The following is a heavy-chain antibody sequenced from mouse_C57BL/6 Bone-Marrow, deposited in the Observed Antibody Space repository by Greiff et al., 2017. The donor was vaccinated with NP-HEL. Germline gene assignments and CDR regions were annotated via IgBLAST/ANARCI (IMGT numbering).Heavy chain of an antibody. CDR3: ASIYYGHWYFDV. J-gene: IGHJ1*03. Sequence: VQLQQPGAELVRPGSSVKLSCKASGYTFTSYWMHWVKQRPIQGLEWIGNIDPSDSETHYNQKFKDKATLTVDKSSSTAYMQLSSLTSEDSAVYYCASIYYGHWYFDVWGTGTTVTVSS. CDR1: GYTFTSYW. CDR2: IDPSDSET. D-gene: IGHD2-1*01. V-gene: IGHV1-52*01.